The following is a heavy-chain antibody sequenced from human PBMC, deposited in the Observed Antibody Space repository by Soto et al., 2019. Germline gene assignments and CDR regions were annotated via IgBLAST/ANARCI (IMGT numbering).Heavy chain of an antibody. V-gene: IGHV4-59*01. J-gene: IGHJ3*02. CDR3: ARDSDGYNLRDAFDI. CDR2: IYYSGST. D-gene: IGHD5-12*01. Sequence: SETLSLTCTVSGGSISSYYWSWIRQPPGKGLEWIGYIYYSGSTNYNPSLKSRVTISVDTSKNQFSLKLSSVTAADTAVYCCARDSDGYNLRDAFDIWGPGTTV. CDR1: GGSISSYY.